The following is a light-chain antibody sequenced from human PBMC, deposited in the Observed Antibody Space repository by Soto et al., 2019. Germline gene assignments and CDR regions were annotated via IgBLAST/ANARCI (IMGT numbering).Light chain of an antibody. CDR3: QQYNNWPRT. CDR2: GAS. Sequence: EIVIAQSPATLSLAAVEISTLSVSASQSGSSSYLAWYQQKPGQAPRLLIYGASSRATGIPDRFSGSGSGTDFTLTISSLQSEDFAVYYCQQYNNWPRTFGQGTKVDIK. J-gene: IGKJ1*01. CDR1: QSGSSSY. V-gene: IGKV3D-15*01.